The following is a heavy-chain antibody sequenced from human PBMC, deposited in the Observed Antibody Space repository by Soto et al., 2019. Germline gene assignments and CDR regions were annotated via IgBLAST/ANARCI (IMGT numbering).Heavy chain of an antibody. Sequence: QVQLQESGPGLVKPSETLSLTCTVSGGSISSYYWSWIRQPPGKGLEWIGYIYYSGSTNYNPSLKSRVTISVDTSKNQFSLKLTSMTAADTAVYYCARHNSGPGSTYFDYWGQGTLVTVSS. J-gene: IGHJ4*02. CDR1: GGSISSYY. CDR3: ARHNSGPGSTYFDY. CDR2: IYYSGST. D-gene: IGHD3-10*01. V-gene: IGHV4-59*08.